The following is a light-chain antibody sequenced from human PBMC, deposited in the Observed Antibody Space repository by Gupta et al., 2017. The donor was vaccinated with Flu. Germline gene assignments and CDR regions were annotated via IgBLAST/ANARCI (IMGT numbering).Light chain of an antibody. CDR2: EVS. V-gene: IGLV2-14*01. J-gene: IGLJ3*02. CDR3: SSYTSGSTWV. Sequence: YEVSNRPSGVSDRFSGSKSGNAASLTISGLQAEDEADYYCSSYTSGSTWVFGGGTKLTVL.